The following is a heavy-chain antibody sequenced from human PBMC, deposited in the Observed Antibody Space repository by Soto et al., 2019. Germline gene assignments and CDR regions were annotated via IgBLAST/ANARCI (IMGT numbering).Heavy chain of an antibody. CDR2: IYPGDSDT. CDR1: GYSFVSYW. CDR3: ARTDGYEIEY. D-gene: IGHD2-21*01. V-gene: IGHV5-51*01. J-gene: IGHJ4*02. Sequence: ESLKISCQGSGYSFVSYWIAWVRQRPGKGLEWMGSIYPGDSDTTNSPSFQGQVTMSVEKSITTVYLQWKSLKASDSAIYYCARTDGYEIEYWGQGTLVTVSS.